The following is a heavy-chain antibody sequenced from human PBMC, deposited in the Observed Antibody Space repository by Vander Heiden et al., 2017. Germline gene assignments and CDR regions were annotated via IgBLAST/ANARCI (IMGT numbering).Heavy chain of an antibody. CDR2: ISGSVAGT. V-gene: IGHV3-23*01. CDR3: AKEKGYSSGSYFDS. CDR1: GFPLGSYA. D-gene: IGHD6-19*01. J-gene: IGHJ4*02. Sequence: EVQLLESGGGLVQPGGSLRLSCTASGFPLGSYAMRWIRRAPGKGLEWVSAISGSVAGTYYADSVNGRFTISKDNSKNTMYLQMNSLRAEDTAVYYCAKEKGYSSGSYFDSWGQGTLVTVSS.